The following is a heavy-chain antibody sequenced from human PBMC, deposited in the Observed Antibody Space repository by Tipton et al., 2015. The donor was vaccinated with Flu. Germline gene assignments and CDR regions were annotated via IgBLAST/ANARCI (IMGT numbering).Heavy chain of an antibody. J-gene: IGHJ4*02. CDR3: ARSSSAYDYVWGGSYYFDF. CDR2: LYDSGIT. Sequence: TLSLTCSVSGDSISSFYWSWIRQPPGKGLEWIGSLYDSGITYYNPSLKSRVTISLDTSKNQFSLKLISVTAADTAVYYCARSSSAYDYVWGGSYYFDFWGQGTLVTVSS. CDR1: GDSISSFY. V-gene: IGHV4-39*07. D-gene: IGHD3-16*01.